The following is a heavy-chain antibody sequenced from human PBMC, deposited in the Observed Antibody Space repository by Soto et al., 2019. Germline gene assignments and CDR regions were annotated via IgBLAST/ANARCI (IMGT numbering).Heavy chain of an antibody. D-gene: IGHD4-4*01. CDR2: INAGNGNT. V-gene: IGHV1-3*01. CDR3: TRDRAVTNASIVMSY. CDR1: GYTFTSYA. Sequence: ASVEVSCKASGYTFTSYAMHCVRPAPGQRLEWMGWINAGNGNTKYSQKFQGRVTITRGTSASTAYLELSSLRSEDTAVYYCTRDRAVTNASIVMSYWGQGTPVTVSS. J-gene: IGHJ4*02.